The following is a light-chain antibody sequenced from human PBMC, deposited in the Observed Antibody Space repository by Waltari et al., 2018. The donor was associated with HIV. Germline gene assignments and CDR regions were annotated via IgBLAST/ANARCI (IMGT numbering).Light chain of an antibody. CDR2: GAS. CDR3: QQRADWPT. Sequence: EIVLTYSPATLSLSPGETATLSCRASQSVTEYLAWFQQNPGQPPRLLIYGASKRATGVPDRFSDSGSGTDFTLTITGLQPEDSAVYYCQQRADWPTFGQGTKLEIK. V-gene: IGKV3-11*01. J-gene: IGKJ2*01. CDR1: QSVTEY.